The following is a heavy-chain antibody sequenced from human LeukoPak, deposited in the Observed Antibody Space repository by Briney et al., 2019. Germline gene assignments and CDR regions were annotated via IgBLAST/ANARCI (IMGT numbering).Heavy chain of an antibody. CDR2: IYTSGST. Sequence: SETLSLTCTVSGGSISSYYWSWIRQPAGKGLEWIGRIYTSGSTNYNPSLKSRVTMSVDTSKNQFSLKLSSVTAADTAVYYCAREILRSRIYYYYYGMDVWGQGTTVTVSS. V-gene: IGHV4-4*07. CDR3: AREILRSRIYYYYYGMDV. CDR1: GGSISSYY. D-gene: IGHD5/OR15-5a*01. J-gene: IGHJ6*02.